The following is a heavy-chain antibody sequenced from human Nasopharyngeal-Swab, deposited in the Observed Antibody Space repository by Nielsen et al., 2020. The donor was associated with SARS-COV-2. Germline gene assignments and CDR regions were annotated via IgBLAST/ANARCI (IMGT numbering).Heavy chain of an antibody. D-gene: IGHD3-3*01. V-gene: IGHV4-39*02. CDR2: IYYSGST. Sequence: SETLSLTCTVSGGSISSSSYYWGWIRQPPGKGLEWIGSIYYSGSTYYNPSLKSRVTISVDTSKNQFSLKLSSVTAADTAVYYCARDGGDFWSGYSKWFDPWGQGTLVTVSS. J-gene: IGHJ5*02. CDR1: GGSISSSSYY. CDR3: ARDGGDFWSGYSKWFDP.